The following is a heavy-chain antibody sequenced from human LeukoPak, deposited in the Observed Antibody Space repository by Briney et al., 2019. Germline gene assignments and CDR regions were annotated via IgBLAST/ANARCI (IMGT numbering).Heavy chain of an antibody. CDR3: ASPTIFGVVIGGMDV. CDR1: GFTFSGYS. Sequence: GGSLRLSCTASGFTFSGYSMNWIRQAPGKGLEWVSSFGTRSTSIYYADSVKGRFTISRDNAKNSLYLQMNSLRAEDTAVYYCASPTIFGVVIGGMDVWGQGTTVTVSS. D-gene: IGHD3-3*01. CDR2: FGTRSTSI. V-gene: IGHV3-21*01. J-gene: IGHJ6*02.